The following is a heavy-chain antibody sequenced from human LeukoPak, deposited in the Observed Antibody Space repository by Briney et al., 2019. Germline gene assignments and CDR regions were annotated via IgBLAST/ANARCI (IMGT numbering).Heavy chain of an antibody. Sequence: SETPSLTCTVSGGSISSYYWTWIRQPPGKGLEWIGYIYYSGSTNYNPSLRSRVTISVDTSKNQFSLKLSSVTAADTAVYYCAREYSRAAAGTGYDYFDYWGQGTLVTVSS. CDR3: AREYSRAAAGTGYDYFDY. CDR1: GGSISSYY. D-gene: IGHD6-13*01. V-gene: IGHV4-59*01. CDR2: IYYSGST. J-gene: IGHJ4*02.